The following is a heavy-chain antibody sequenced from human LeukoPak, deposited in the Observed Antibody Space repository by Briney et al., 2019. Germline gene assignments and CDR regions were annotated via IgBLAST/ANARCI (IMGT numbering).Heavy chain of an antibody. CDR3: AKTGIAAYYFDY. D-gene: IGHD6-25*01. V-gene: IGHV3-30*02. CDR2: IRYDGSNK. Sequence: GGSLRLSCAASGFTFSSYGMHWVRQAPGKGLEWVAFIRYDGSNKYYADSVKGRFTISRDNSKNTLNLQMNSLRAEDTAVYYCAKTGIAAYYFDYWGQGTLVTVSS. J-gene: IGHJ4*02. CDR1: GFTFSSYG.